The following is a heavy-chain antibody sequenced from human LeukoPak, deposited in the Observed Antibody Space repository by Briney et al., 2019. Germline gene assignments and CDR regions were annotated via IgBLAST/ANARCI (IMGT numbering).Heavy chain of an antibody. CDR1: GGSISSSSYY. J-gene: IGHJ4*02. CDR3: ASLVYDFWSGYLGHYLDY. CDR2: IYYSGST. D-gene: IGHD3-3*01. V-gene: IGHV4-39*01. Sequence: SETLSLTCTVSGGSISSSSYYWGWIRQPPGKGLEWIGSIYYSGSTYYNPSLKSRVTISVDTPKNQFSLKLSSVTAADTAVYYCASLVYDFWSGYLGHYLDYWGQGTLVTVSS.